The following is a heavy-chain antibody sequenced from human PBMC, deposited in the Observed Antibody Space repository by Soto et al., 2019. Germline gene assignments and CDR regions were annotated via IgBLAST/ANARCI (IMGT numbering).Heavy chain of an antibody. CDR3: ARGVYGDYVLDY. J-gene: IGHJ4*02. V-gene: IGHV3-30-3*01. D-gene: IGHD4-17*01. CDR2: ISYDGSNK. Sequence: GGSLRLSCAASGFTFSSYAMHWVRQAPGKGLEWVAVISYDGSNKYYADSVKGRFTISRDNSKNTLYLQMNSLRAEDTAVYYCARGVYGDYVLDYWGQGTLVTVSS. CDR1: GFTFSSYA.